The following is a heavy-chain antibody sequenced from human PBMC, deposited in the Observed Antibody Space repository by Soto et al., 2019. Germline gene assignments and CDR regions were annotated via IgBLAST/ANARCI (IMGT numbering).Heavy chain of an antibody. J-gene: IGHJ4*02. CDR1: GFTFDDYA. CDR2: ISWNSGSI. CDR3: AKDSHYGDYVGLDY. D-gene: IGHD4-17*01. Sequence: EVQLVESGGGLVQPGRSLRLSCAASGFTFDDYAMHWVRQAPGKGLEWVSGISWNSGSIGYADSVKGRFTISRDNAKNSLYLQMNSLRAEDTVLYYCAKDSHYGDYVGLDYWGQGTLVTVSS. V-gene: IGHV3-9*01.